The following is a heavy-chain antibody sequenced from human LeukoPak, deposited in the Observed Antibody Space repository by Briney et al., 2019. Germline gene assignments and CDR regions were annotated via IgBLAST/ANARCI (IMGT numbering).Heavy chain of an antibody. Sequence: SVNVSCKASGYTFTSYGISWVRQAPGQGLEWMGWISAYNGNTNYAQKLQGRVTMTTDTSTSTAYMELRSLRSDDTAVYYCARDDYVWGSYRQYYYGMDVWGQGTTVTVSS. CDR3: ARDDYVWGSYRQYYYGMDV. D-gene: IGHD3-16*02. V-gene: IGHV1-18*01. CDR1: GYTFTSYG. J-gene: IGHJ6*02. CDR2: ISAYNGNT.